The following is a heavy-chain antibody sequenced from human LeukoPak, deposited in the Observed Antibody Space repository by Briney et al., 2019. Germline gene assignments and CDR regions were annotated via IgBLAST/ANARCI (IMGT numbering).Heavy chain of an antibody. J-gene: IGHJ5*02. Sequence: SGGSLRLSCAGSGFTFSSYSMNWVRQAPGKGLEWVSSISSTSSYIYYADSVKGRFTISRDNAKNSLYLQMNSLRAEDTAVYYCARGPIGSNWFDPWGQGTLVTVSS. CDR3: ARGPIGSNWFDP. CDR1: GFTFSSYS. CDR2: ISSTSSYI. V-gene: IGHV3-21*01. D-gene: IGHD5/OR15-5a*01.